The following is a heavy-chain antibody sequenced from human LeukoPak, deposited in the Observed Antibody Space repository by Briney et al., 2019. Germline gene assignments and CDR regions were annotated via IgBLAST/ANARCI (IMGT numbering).Heavy chain of an antibody. Sequence: SETLSLTCTLSGGSISSYYWSWIREPPGKELEWIGEINHSGSTNYNPSLKSRVTISVDTSKNQFSLKVSSVTAADTAVYYCASRYQDYFDYWGQGTLVIVSS. CDR2: INHSGST. V-gene: IGHV4-34*01. CDR1: GGSISSYY. CDR3: ASRYQDYFDY. D-gene: IGHD1-26*01. J-gene: IGHJ4*02.